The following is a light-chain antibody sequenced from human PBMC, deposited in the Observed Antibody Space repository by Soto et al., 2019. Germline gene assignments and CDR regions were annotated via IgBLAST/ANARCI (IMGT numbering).Light chain of an antibody. CDR1: QSVRTN. CDR3: QQYNDWPGT. Sequence: EIVMTQSPGTLSVFPGERATLSCRASQSVRTNLAWYQQKPGQAPRLLIYGASTRAPGIPARFSGSGAGTELTLTISSLQSEDFAAYYCQQYNDWPGTFGQGTTLEVK. V-gene: IGKV3-15*01. CDR2: GAS. J-gene: IGKJ2*01.